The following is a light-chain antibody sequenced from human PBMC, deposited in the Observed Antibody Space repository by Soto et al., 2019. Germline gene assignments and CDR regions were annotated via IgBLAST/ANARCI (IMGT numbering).Light chain of an antibody. CDR1: QDITRW. V-gene: IGKV1-12*01. CDR3: RQALSLPVT. J-gene: IGKJ5*01. Sequence: DIQMTQSPSSVSAVVGDRVTITCRASQDITRWLAWYQQQPGRAPKLLIYAASTLQGGFPSRFSGSGSGTDFTLTISSLRPEDFATYYCRQALSLPVTFGQGTRLEI. CDR2: AAS.